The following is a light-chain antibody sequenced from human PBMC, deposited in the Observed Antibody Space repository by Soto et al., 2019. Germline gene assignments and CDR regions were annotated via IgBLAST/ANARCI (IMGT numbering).Light chain of an antibody. CDR3: HQYYSSPLS. J-gene: IGKJ3*01. CDR1: LRVFHSSNNRND. Sequence: DHVMTQTPDSLSVSLGERVTINCKSSLRVFHSSNNRNDLDGYQQKAGQSPKLLFYWASTRQPEVPDRFSGSGSLTDFTLTISSMPAEDVAVYYCHQYYSSPLSFGPGTRVDVK. CDR2: WAS. V-gene: IGKV4-1*01.